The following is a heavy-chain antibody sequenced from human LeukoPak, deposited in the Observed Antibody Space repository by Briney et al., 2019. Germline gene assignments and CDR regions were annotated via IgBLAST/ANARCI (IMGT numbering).Heavy chain of an antibody. D-gene: IGHD6-13*01. CDR2: IYYSGST. Sequence: SETLSLTCTVSGGSISSSSYYWGWIRQPPGKGLEWIGSIYYSGSTYYNPSLKSRVTISVDTSKNQFSLKLSSVTAADTAVYYCASRTARIAAAGIDYWGQGTLVTVSS. J-gene: IGHJ4*02. CDR1: GGSISSSSYY. CDR3: ASRTARIAAAGIDY. V-gene: IGHV4-39*07.